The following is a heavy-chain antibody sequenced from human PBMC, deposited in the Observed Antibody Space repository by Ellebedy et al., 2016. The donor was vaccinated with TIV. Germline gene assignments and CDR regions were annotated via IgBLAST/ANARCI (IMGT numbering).Heavy chain of an antibody. J-gene: IGHJ4*02. CDR1: GGSISSSSYY. Sequence: SETLSLXXTVSGGSISSSSYYWGWIRQPPGKGLEWIGSIYFSGSTYYNPSLKSRVTISVDTSKNQFSLKLSSVTAADTAVYYCARLRRGELLWFGELTDYWGQGTLVTVSS. D-gene: IGHD3-10*01. V-gene: IGHV4-39*01. CDR2: IYFSGST. CDR3: ARLRRGELLWFGELTDY.